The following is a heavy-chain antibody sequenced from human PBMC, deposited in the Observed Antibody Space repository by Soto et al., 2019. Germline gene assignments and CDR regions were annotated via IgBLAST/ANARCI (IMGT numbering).Heavy chain of an antibody. V-gene: IGHV5-51*01. CDR1: GYSFTSYW. Sequence: PGESLKVSCKGSGYSFTSYWIGWVLQMPGKGLEWMGIIYPGDSDTRYSPSFQGQVTISADRSISTAYLQWSSLKASDTAMYYCARHMVSGRPYYYGMDVWGRGTTDTVSS. CDR3: ARHMVSGRPYYYGMDV. CDR2: IYPGDSDT. D-gene: IGHD3-3*01. J-gene: IGHJ6*02.